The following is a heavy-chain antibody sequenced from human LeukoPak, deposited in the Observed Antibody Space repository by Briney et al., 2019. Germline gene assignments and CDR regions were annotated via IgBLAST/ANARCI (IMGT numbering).Heavy chain of an antibody. V-gene: IGHV3-15*01. CDR2: IKSKTDGGTT. Sequence: GGSLRLSCAVSGFTFSSYSMSWVRQAPGKGLEWVGRIKSKTDGGTTDYAAPVKGRFTISRDDSKNTLYLQMNSLKTEDTAVYYCTTVGPRYGSGFDYWGQGTLVTVSS. CDR1: GFTFSSYS. CDR3: TTVGPRYGSGFDY. D-gene: IGHD3-10*01. J-gene: IGHJ4*02.